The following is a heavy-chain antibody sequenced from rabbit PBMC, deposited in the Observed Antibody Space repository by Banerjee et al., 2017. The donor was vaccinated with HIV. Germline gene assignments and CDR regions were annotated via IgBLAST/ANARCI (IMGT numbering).Heavy chain of an antibody. Sequence: QEQLMESGGGLVQPGGSLKLSCKASGFDFSSYAITWVRQAPGKGLEYIGYISYRGSAYYASWVNGRFTISRENTQNTLYLQLNSLTAADTATYFCARSNTYYGMDLWGPGTLVTVS. CDR1: GFDFSSYA. CDR3: ARSNTYYGMDL. CDR2: ISYRGSA. V-gene: IGHV1S29*01. J-gene: IGHJ6*01.